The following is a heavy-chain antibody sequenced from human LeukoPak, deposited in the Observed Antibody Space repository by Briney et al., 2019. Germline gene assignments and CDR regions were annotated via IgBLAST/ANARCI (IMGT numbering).Heavy chain of an antibody. J-gene: IGHJ4*02. CDR3: ARVGDCSSTSCYHYFDY. CDR1: GGTFSSYA. Sequence: SVKVSCRASGGTFSSYAISWVRQAPGQGLEWMGGSIPIFGTANYAQRFQGRVTITADESTSTAYMELSSLRSEDTAVYYCARVGDCSSTSCYHYFDYWGQGTLVTVSS. V-gene: IGHV1-69*13. D-gene: IGHD2-2*01. CDR2: SIPIFGTA.